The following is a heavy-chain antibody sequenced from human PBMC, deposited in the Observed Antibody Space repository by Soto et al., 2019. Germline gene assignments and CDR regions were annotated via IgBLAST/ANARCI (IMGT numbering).Heavy chain of an antibody. V-gene: IGHV4-59*01. J-gene: IGHJ6*03. CDR2: IYYSGST. Sequence: SETLSLTCTVSGGSISSYYWSWIRQPPGKGLEWIGYIYYSGSTNYNPSLKSRVTISVDTSKNQFSLKLSSVTAADTAVYYCARDNYYGSEQYYYMDVWGKGTTVTVSS. CDR3: ARDNYYGSEQYYYMDV. CDR1: GGSISSYY. D-gene: IGHD3-10*01.